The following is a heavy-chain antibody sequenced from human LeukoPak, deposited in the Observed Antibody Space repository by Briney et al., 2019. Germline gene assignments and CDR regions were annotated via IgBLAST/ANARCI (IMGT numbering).Heavy chain of an antibody. CDR2: ISSNGDST. Sequence: GGSLRLSCAASGFTFSSYAMHWVRQAPGKGLEYVSVISSNGDSTYYASSVKGRFTISRDNSKNTLYLQMGSLRAEDMAVYYCARFVRVVTGSYFDYWGQGTLVTVSS. V-gene: IGHV3-64*01. CDR1: GFTFSSYA. CDR3: ARFVRVVTGSYFDY. J-gene: IGHJ4*02. D-gene: IGHD2-21*02.